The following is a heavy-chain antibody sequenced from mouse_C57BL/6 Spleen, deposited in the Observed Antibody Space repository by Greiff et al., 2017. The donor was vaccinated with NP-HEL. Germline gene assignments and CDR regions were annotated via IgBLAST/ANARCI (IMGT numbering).Heavy chain of an antibody. V-gene: IGHV1-52*01. CDR3: ARSRGISNLDY. D-gene: IGHD2-5*01. CDR1: GYTFTSYW. J-gene: IGHJ2*01. CDR2: IDPSDSET. Sequence: QVQLQQPGAELVRPGSSVKLSCKASGYTFTSYWMHWVKQRPIQGLEWIGNIDPSDSETHYNQKFKDKATLTVDKSSSTAYMQLSSLTSEDSAVYYCARSRGISNLDYWGQDTTLTVSS.